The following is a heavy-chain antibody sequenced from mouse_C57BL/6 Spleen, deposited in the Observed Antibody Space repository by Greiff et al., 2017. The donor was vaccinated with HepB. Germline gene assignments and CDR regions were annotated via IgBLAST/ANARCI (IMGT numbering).Heavy chain of an antibody. CDR2: ISSGGDYI. CDR1: GFTFSSYA. J-gene: IGHJ1*03. CDR3: TNYYGSSGDWYFDV. D-gene: IGHD1-1*01. V-gene: IGHV5-9-1*02. Sequence: EVKLQESGEGLVKPGGSLKLSCAASGFTFSSYAMSWVRQTPEKRLEWVAYISSGGDYIYYADTVKGRFTISRDNARNTLYLQMSSLKSEDTAMYYCTNYYGSSGDWYFDVWGTGTTVTVSS.